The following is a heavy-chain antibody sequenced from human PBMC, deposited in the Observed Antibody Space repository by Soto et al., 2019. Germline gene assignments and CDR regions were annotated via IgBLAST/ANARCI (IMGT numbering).Heavy chain of an antibody. V-gene: IGHV3-9*01. Sequence: EVQLVESGGGLVQPGRSLRLSCAASGFTFDDHAMHWVRQPPGKGLEWVSGINWNGGSRGYAASVKGRFTISRDNVKNSMYLQMNSLRDEDTALYYCVREGGSYPYGSGRHSFDYWGQGTLVAVSS. CDR1: GFTFDDHA. D-gene: IGHD3-10*01. CDR3: VREGGSYPYGSGRHSFDY. CDR2: INWNGGSR. J-gene: IGHJ4*02.